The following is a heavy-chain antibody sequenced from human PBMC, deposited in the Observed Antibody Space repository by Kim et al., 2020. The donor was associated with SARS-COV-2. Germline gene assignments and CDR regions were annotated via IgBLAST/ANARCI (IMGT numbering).Heavy chain of an antibody. V-gene: IGHV4-34*01. J-gene: IGHJ5*02. Sequence: PTLKVRVTISVDTSKHQFSLKLNSVTAADTAVYYCAGVLRFSEKVGWFDTWGQGTLVTVSS. D-gene: IGHD3-3*01. CDR3: AGVLRFSEKVGWFDT.